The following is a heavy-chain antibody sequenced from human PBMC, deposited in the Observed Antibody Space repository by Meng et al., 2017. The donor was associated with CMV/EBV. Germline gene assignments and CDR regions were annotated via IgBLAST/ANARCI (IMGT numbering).Heavy chain of an antibody. CDR1: GGSFSGYY. Sequence: SETLSPTCAVYGGSFSGYYWSWIRQLPGKGLEWSGEINHSGSTNYNPSLKSRVTISVDTSKNQSSLKLTSVTAANTAVYYCARVVVVPAAKAPAATYGMDVWGQGTTVTVSS. CDR2: INHSGST. D-gene: IGHD2-2*01. CDR3: ARVVVVPAAKAPAATYGMDV. V-gene: IGHV4-34*01. J-gene: IGHJ6*02.